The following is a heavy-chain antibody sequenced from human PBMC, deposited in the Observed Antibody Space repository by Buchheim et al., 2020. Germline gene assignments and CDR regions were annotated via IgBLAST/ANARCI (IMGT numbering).Heavy chain of an antibody. V-gene: IGHV3-7*01. J-gene: IGHJ4*02. CDR1: GFNFSSYW. D-gene: IGHD6-6*01. CDR2: IKQGGGEK. Sequence: EVQLVESGGGLVQPGGSLRLSCVASGFNFSSYWMSWVRQAPGKGLEWVANIKQGGGEKYYVDSVKGRFTISRDNAKNSLYLQMNSLRAEDTAVYYCARDLRVVLAAPDYWGQGTL. CDR3: ARDLRVVLAAPDY.